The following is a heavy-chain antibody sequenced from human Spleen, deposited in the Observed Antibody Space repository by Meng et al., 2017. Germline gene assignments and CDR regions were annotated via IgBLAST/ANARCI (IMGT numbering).Heavy chain of an antibody. CDR2: IKKDGSEK. J-gene: IGHJ5*02. V-gene: IGHV3-7*01. CDR1: GFTFSNYW. D-gene: IGHD4-17*01. Sequence: GGSLRLSCAASGFTFSNYWMNWVRQAPGKGLEWVATIKKDGSEKYYVDSVKGRSTISRDNGKNSLYLQMNSLRAEDTAVYYCARGVTTWGQGTLVTVSS. CDR3: ARGVTT.